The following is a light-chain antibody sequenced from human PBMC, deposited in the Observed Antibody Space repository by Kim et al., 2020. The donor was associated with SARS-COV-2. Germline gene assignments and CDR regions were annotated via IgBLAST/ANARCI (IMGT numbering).Light chain of an antibody. CDR3: NSRDSSGNHVV. CDR2: VKN. V-gene: IGLV3-19*01. CDR1: SLRSYY. J-gene: IGLJ2*01. Sequence: ALGQAVRITCQGDSLRSYYASWYQHKPGQAPVLVIYVKNNRPSGIPDRFSGSSSGNTASLTITGAQAEDEADYYCNSRDSSGNHVVFGGGTQLTVL.